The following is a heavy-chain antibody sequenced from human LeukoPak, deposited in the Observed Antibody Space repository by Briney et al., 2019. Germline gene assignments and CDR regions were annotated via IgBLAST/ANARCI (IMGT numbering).Heavy chain of an antibody. CDR1: GFTFSDYY. Sequence: GGSLRLSCAASGFTFSDYYMSWIRQAPGKGLEWVSYISSSGSTIYYADSAKGRFTISRDNAKNSLYLQMNSLRAEDTAVYYCARPRDDSSGPDAFDIWGQGTMVTVSS. D-gene: IGHD3-22*01. CDR3: ARPRDDSSGPDAFDI. J-gene: IGHJ3*02. V-gene: IGHV3-11*04. CDR2: ISSSGSTI.